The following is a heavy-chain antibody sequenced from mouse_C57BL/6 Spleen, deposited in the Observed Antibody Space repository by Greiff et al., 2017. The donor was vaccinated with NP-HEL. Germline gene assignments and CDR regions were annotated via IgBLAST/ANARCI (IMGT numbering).Heavy chain of an antibody. D-gene: IGHD2-3*01. J-gene: IGHJ2*01. V-gene: IGHV5-17*01. CDR3: AKIYDGYYVGYFDY. CDR2: ISSGSSTI. Sequence: EVKLMESGGGLVKPGGSLKLSCAASGFTFSDYGMHWVRQAPEKGLEWVAYISSGSSTIYYADTVKGRFTISRDNAKNTLFLQMTSLRSEDTAMYYCAKIYDGYYVGYFDYWGQGTTLTVSS. CDR1: GFTFSDYG.